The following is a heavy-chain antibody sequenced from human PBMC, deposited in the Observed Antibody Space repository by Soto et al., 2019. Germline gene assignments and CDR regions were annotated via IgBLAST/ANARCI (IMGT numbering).Heavy chain of an antibody. CDR3: ARDNTHYYYYYGMDV. CDR2: ISYDGSNK. Sequence: GGSLRLSCAASGFTFSSYAMHWVRQAPGKGLEWVAVISYDGSNKYYADSVKGRFTISRDNSKNTLYLQMNSLRAEDTAVYYCARDNTHYYYYYGMDVWGQGTTVTVSS. CDR1: GFTFSSYA. V-gene: IGHV3-30-3*01. D-gene: IGHD2-15*01. J-gene: IGHJ6*02.